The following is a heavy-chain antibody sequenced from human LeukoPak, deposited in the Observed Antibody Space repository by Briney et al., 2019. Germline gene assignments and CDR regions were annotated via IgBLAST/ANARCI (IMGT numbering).Heavy chain of an antibody. V-gene: IGHV1-2*02. CDR2: INPNSGGT. D-gene: IGHD6-19*01. CDR1: GYTFTGYY. Sequence: GASVKVSRKASGYTFTGYYMHWVRQAPGQGLEWMGWINPNSGGTNYAQKFQGRVTMTSDTSISTAYMELSSLRSDDTAVYYCASLAVAASKNWGQGTLVTVSS. J-gene: IGHJ4*02. CDR3: ASLAVAASKN.